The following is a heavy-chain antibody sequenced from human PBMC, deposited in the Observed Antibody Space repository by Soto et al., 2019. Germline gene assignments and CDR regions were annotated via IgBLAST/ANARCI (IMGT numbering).Heavy chain of an antibody. CDR1: GFTFNNYA. V-gene: IGHV3-23*01. CDR3: AKDRLAGNFDY. Sequence: GGSLRLSCAASGFTFNNYAMNWVRQAPGMGLEWVATISNTGGGTYYADSVKGRFTISRDNSKNTLYLQMSSLRVEDTAVYYCAKDRLAGNFDYWGQGTQVTVSA. CDR2: ISNTGGGT. J-gene: IGHJ4*02.